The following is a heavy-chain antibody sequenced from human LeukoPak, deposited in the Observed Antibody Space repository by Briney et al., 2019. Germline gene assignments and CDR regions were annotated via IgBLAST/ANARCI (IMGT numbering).Heavy chain of an antibody. CDR3: ARARYCSGGSCRPFFFDY. D-gene: IGHD2-15*01. J-gene: IGHJ4*02. CDR1: GGSFSGYY. V-gene: IGHV4-34*01. Sequence: SETLSLTCAVYGGSFSGYYWSWIRQPPGKGLEWIGEINHSGSTNYNPSLKSRVTISVDTSKNQFSLKLSSVTAADTAVYYCARARYCSGGSCRPFFFDYWGQGTLVTVSS. CDR2: INHSGST.